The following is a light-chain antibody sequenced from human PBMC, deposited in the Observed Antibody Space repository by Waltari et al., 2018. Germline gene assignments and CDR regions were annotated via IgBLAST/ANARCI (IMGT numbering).Light chain of an antibody. CDR2: AAS. CDR1: QGISSW. CDR3: MQALQTPF. V-gene: IGKV1-12*01. J-gene: IGKJ4*01. Sequence: DIQMTQSPSSVSASVGDRVTITCRASQGISSWLAWYQQKPGKAPKLLIYAASSLQSGVPSRFGGSGSGADFTLKISRVEAEDVGVYYCMQALQTPFFGGGTKVEIK.